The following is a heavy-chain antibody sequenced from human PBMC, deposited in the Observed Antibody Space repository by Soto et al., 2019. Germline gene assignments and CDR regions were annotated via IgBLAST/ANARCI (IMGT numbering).Heavy chain of an antibody. Sequence: EVQLVESGGDLVQPGGSLRLSCAASGFTFGTYWMTWVRQAPGKGLEWVANIKQGGSETYYVDSVKGRFTVSRDNAKESLYLQLDSLRVEDTAVYYCARSRVAVAATPWDWGQGTLVIVSS. CDR2: IKQGGSET. CDR3: ARSRVAVAATPWD. J-gene: IGHJ1*01. D-gene: IGHD2-15*01. CDR1: GFTFGTYW. V-gene: IGHV3-7*01.